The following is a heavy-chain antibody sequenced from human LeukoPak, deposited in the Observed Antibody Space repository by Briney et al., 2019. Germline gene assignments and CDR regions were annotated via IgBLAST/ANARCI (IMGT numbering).Heavy chain of an antibody. CDR1: GFTVSSNY. CDR3: ATEWGGGHGLIGDAFDI. V-gene: IGHV3-66*02. Sequence: GGSLRLSCAASGFTVSSNYMSWVRQAPGKGLEWVSVIYSGGSTYYADSVKGRFTISRDNSKNTLYLLMNRLRAEDTALYYCATEWGGGHGLIGDAFDIWGQGTMVTVSS. D-gene: IGHD3-16*01. CDR2: IYSGGST. J-gene: IGHJ3*02.